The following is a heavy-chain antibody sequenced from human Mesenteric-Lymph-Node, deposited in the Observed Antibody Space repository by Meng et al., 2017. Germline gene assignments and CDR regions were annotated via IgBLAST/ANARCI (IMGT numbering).Heavy chain of an antibody. CDR1: GDSVSSNSAA. Sequence: SETLSLTCAISGDSVSSNSAAWNWIRQSPSRGLEWLGRTYYRSKWYNDYAVSVKSRITINPDTSKNQFSLQLNSVTPEDTAVYYCARGRPFIDQYCSGGSCYGHYYGMDVWGQGTTVTVSS. D-gene: IGHD2-15*01. V-gene: IGHV6-1*01. CDR2: TYYRSKWYN. J-gene: IGHJ6*02. CDR3: ARGRPFIDQYCSGGSCYGHYYGMDV.